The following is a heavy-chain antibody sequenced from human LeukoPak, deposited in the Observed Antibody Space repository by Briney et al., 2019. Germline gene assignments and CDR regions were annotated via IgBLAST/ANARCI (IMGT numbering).Heavy chain of an antibody. V-gene: IGHV4-61*01. CDR2: IYYSGST. CDR1: GGSVSGGSYY. D-gene: IGHD6-13*01. CDR3: ARDIAAAGTNWFDP. Sequence: SETLSLTCTVSGGSVSGGSYYWSWIRQPPGKGLEWIGYIYYSGSTNYNPSLKSRVTISVDTSKNQFSLKLSSVTAADTAVYYCARDIAAAGTNWFDPWGQGTLVTVSS. J-gene: IGHJ5*02.